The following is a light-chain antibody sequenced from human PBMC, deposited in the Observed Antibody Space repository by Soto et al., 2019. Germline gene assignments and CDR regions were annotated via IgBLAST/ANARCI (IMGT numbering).Light chain of an antibody. CDR1: SSDIGAGSE. V-gene: IGLV1-40*01. CDR2: GST. J-gene: IGLJ1*01. CDR3: QSYDNSLSAYV. Sequence: QSALTQPPSLSGAPGQRVTISCTGSSSDIGAGSEVHWYQQLPGTAPKLLIFGSTNRPSGVPDRFSGPKSATSASLAITGLQAEDEADYYCQSYDNSLSAYVSGTGTKVTVL.